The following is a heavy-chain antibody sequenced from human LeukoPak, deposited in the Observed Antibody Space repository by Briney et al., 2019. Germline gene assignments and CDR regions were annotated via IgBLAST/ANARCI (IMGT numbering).Heavy chain of an antibody. D-gene: IGHD6-13*01. Sequence: GGSLRLSCAASGFTFSSYGTHWVRQAPGKGLEWVAVISYDGSNKYYADSVKGRFTISRDNSKNTLYLQMNSLRAEDTAVYYCAKKEYLYSSSWYGIDYWGQGTLVTVSS. J-gene: IGHJ4*02. CDR3: AKKEYLYSSSWYGIDY. CDR1: GFTFSSYG. V-gene: IGHV3-30*18. CDR2: ISYDGSNK.